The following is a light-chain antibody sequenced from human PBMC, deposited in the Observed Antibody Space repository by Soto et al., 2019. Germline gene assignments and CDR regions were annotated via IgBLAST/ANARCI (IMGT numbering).Light chain of an antibody. CDR1: SSNIGSNT. V-gene: IGLV1-44*01. CDR3: AAWDDSLNGVV. J-gene: IGLJ2*01. Sequence: QSVLTQPPSASGTPGQGVTISCPGSSSNIGSNTVDWYQHLPGTAPKLLIYANSQRPSGVPDRFSGSKSGTSASLAISGLQSEDEADYYCAAWDDSLNGVVFGGGTKVTVL. CDR2: ANS.